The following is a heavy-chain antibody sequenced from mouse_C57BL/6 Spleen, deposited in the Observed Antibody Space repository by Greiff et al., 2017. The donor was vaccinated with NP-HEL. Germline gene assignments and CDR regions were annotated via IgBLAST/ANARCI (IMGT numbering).Heavy chain of an antibody. CDR3: AMGDGSSSSFAY. CDR1: GYTFTSYW. J-gene: IGHJ3*01. D-gene: IGHD1-1*01. V-gene: IGHV1-74*01. CDR2: IHPSDRDT. Sequence: VQLQQSGAELVKPGASVTVSCKASGYTFTSYWMHWVKQRPGQGLEWIGRIHPSDRDTNYNQKFKGKATLTVDKSSSTAYMQLSSLTSEDSAVYYCAMGDGSSSSFAYWGQGTLVTVSA.